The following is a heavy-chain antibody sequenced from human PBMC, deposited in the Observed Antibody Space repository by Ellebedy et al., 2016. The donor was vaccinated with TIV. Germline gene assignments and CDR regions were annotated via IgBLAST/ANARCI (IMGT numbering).Heavy chain of an antibody. CDR2: INPNTGGT. J-gene: IGHJ6*02. V-gene: IGHV1-2*02. D-gene: IGHD6-13*01. CDR3: ARGRVYGSPSSGLDV. Sequence: AASVKVSCKASGYTFTGYYIHWVRQAPGQGLEWMGWINPNTGGTNYAQKFQGRVIMTRDTSISTGYMELRSLRSDDTAVYFCARGRVYGSPSSGLDVWGQGTTVTVSS. CDR1: GYTFTGYY.